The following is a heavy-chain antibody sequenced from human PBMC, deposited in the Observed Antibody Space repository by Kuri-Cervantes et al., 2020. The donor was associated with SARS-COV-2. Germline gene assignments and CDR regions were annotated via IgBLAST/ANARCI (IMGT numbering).Heavy chain of an antibody. CDR2: FDPEDGET. CDR3: ATHAAIFRVVLTDY. CDR1: GYTLTELS. J-gene: IGHJ4*02. V-gene: IGHV1-24*01. Sequence: ASVKVSFKASGYTLTELSMHGVRQAPGKGLEWMGGFDPEDGETIYAQKFQGRVTMTEDTSTDTAYMELSSLRSEYTAVYYCATHAAIFRVVLTDYWGQGTLVTVSS. D-gene: IGHD3-3*01.